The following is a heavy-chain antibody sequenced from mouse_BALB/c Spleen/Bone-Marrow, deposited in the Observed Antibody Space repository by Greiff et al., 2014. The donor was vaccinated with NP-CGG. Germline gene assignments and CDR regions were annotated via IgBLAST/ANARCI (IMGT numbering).Heavy chain of an antibody. V-gene: IGHV1-69*02. Sequence: QVQLQQSGAEFVKPGASVKLSCKASGYTFTSYWMHWVKQRPGQGLEWIGEIDPSDSYTNYNQKFKGKATLTVDKSSSTAYMQRSSLTSEDSAVYYCARRELGPRWFTYWGQGTLVTVSA. D-gene: IGHD3-1*01. CDR3: ARRELGPRWFTY. J-gene: IGHJ3*01. CDR2: IDPSDSYT. CDR1: GYTFTSYW.